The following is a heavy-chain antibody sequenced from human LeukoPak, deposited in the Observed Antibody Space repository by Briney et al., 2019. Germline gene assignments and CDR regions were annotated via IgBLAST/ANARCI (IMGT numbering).Heavy chain of an antibody. CDR1: GGSVNSGRYY. V-gene: IGHV4-61*02. CDR3: ARDDFDYNDLVSVIHI. CDR2: IYTSGST. J-gene: IGHJ3*02. D-gene: IGHD3-3*01. Sequence: SETLSLTCTVSGGSVNSGRYYWSWIRQPAGKGLEWIGRIYTSGSTNYNPSLKSRVTMSVDTSKNQFSLRLSSVTAADTAVYYCARDDFDYNDLVSVIHIWGQGTMVTVSS.